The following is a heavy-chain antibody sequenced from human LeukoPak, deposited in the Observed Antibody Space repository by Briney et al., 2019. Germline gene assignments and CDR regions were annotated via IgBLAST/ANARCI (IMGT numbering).Heavy chain of an antibody. CDR3: ARGYYDFWSGTPNTSDDAFDI. D-gene: IGHD3-3*01. V-gene: IGHV3-7*01. J-gene: IGHJ3*02. Sequence: GGSLRLSCAASGFTFSSYWMSWVRQAPGKGLEWVANIKQDGSEKYYVDSVKGRFTISRDNAKNSLYLQMNSLRAEDTAVYYCARGYYDFWSGTPNTSDDAFDIWGRGTMVTVSS. CDR1: GFTFSSYW. CDR2: IKQDGSEK.